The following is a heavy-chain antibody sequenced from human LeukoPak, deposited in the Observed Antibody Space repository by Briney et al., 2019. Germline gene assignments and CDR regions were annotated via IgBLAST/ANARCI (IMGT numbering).Heavy chain of an antibody. V-gene: IGHV3-11*01. CDR2: ISSSCSNI. CDR3: ARDFVDSDIVVVPAAMSYYYYYGMDV. Sequence: PGGSVTPSCAASRFTFSDYYMSWPPQARGRGREGLSYISSSCSNILYADSVKGRFTISRDNAKNSLYLQMNSLRAEDTAVYYCARDFVDSDIVVVPAAMSYYYYYGMDVWGQGTTVTVSS. CDR1: RFTFSDYY. D-gene: IGHD2-2*01. J-gene: IGHJ6*02.